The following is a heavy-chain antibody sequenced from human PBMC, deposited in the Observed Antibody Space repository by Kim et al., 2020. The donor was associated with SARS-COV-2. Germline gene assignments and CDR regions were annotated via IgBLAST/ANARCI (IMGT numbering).Heavy chain of an antibody. J-gene: IGHJ4*02. V-gene: IGHV4-31*02. Sequence: SLKSRVTISVDTSKNQFSLKLSSVTAADTAVYYCARTRITMIVVVTHFDYWDQRTLVTVSS. CDR3: ARTRITMIVVVTHFDY. D-gene: IGHD3-22*01.